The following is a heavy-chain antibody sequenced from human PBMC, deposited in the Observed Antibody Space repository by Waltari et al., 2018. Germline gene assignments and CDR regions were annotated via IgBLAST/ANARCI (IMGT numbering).Heavy chain of an antibody. CDR3: ARDYSDALDI. CDR2: IRFDGDT. CDR1: GIIVTNNF. J-gene: IGHJ3*02. Sequence: EVQLVESGGGLVRPGGSLRLSCAASGIIVTNNFMTWVRQAPGKGLEWVSVIRFDGDTYYAASVEGRFTMSRDKSTNMVHLQMHSLRVEDTAVYFCARDYSDALDIWGQGTVVTVSS. D-gene: IGHD2-15*01. V-gene: IGHV3-66*01.